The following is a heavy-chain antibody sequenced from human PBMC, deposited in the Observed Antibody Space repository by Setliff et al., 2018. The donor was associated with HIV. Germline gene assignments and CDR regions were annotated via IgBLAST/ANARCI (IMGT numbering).Heavy chain of an antibody. Sequence: ASVKVSCKASGYTLTNYIMNWVRQAPGQGLEWMGWINTNTGNPTYAQGFTGRFVFSLDTSVSTAYLQISSLKAEDTAVYYCARVGCSSTTCPWAWYFDLWGRGTLVTVSS. CDR3: ARVGCSSTTCPWAWYFDL. CDR1: GYTLTNYI. V-gene: IGHV7-4-1*02. CDR2: INTNTGNP. J-gene: IGHJ2*01. D-gene: IGHD2-2*01.